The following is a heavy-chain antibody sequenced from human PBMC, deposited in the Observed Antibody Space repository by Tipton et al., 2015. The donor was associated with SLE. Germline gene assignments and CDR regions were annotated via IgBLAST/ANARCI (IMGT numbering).Heavy chain of an antibody. D-gene: IGHD1-26*01. V-gene: IGHV3-15*01. Sequence: GSLRLSCAASGLTFRDAWMSWVRQAPGKGLEWVGRIKSETDGGTTDYAAPVKGRFTVSRDDSENTLYLQMNSLRAEDTAVYYCARDLGIVLYGMDVWGQGTTVTVSS. J-gene: IGHJ6*02. CDR1: GLTFRDAW. CDR3: ARDLGIVLYGMDV. CDR2: IKSETDGGTT.